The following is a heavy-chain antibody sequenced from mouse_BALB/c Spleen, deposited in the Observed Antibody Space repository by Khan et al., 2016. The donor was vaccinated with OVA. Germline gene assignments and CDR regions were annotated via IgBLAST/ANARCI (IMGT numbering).Heavy chain of an antibody. CDR2: IDPENGNT. D-gene: IGHD2-1*01. CDR1: GFNIKDCY. V-gene: IGHV14-1*02. CDR3: ARRGYGNYWFAY. J-gene: IGHJ3*01. Sequence: IQLVQSGAELVRPGALVKLSCKASGFNIKDCYMLWVKQRPEQGLEWIGWIDPENGNTIYDPKFQAKASITADTSSNTAYLQLSSLTSEDTAVYYCARRGYGNYWFAYWGQGTLVTVSA.